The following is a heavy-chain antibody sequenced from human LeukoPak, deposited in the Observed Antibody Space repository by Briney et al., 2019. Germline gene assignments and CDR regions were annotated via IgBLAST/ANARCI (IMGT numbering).Heavy chain of an antibody. CDR3: ARGSSGYVNY. V-gene: IGHV3-30*03. Sequence: GGSLRLSCAASGFTFSNFGMHWVRQAPGKGLEWVAVMSFDGSDKYYADSVKGRFTISRDNSKNTLYLQMNSLRPEDTAVYYCARGSSGYVNYWGQGTLVTVSS. CDR1: GFTFSNFG. J-gene: IGHJ4*02. CDR2: MSFDGSDK. D-gene: IGHD5-12*01.